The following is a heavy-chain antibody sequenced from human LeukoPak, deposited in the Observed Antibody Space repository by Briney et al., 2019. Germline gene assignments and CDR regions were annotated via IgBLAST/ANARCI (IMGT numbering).Heavy chain of an antibody. CDR3: ARRKLRSVSFDP. Sequence: SETLSLTCTVSGGSISSYYWGWIRQPPGKGLEWIGSIYHSGSTYYNPSLNSRVTMSVDTSKDRLSLRLSSMTAADTAVYYCARRKLRSVSFDPWGQGTLVTVSS. D-gene: IGHD3-3*01. V-gene: IGHV4-59*08. CDR2: IYHSGST. J-gene: IGHJ5*02. CDR1: GGSISSYY.